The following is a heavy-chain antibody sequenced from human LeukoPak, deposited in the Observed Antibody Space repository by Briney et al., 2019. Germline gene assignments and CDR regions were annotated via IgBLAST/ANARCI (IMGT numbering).Heavy chain of an antibody. CDR1: GFTFHNYS. CDR3: ARDHVYGGADY. Sequence: GGSLRLSCAASGFTFHNYSIHRVRQAPGKGLEWVSLTSGDGITTYFADSVKGRFTISRDNSKSSLFLQMNSLRTEDTALYYCARDHVYGGADYWGQGTLVTVSS. V-gene: IGHV3-43*02. J-gene: IGHJ4*02. D-gene: IGHD5/OR15-5a*01. CDR2: TSGDGITT.